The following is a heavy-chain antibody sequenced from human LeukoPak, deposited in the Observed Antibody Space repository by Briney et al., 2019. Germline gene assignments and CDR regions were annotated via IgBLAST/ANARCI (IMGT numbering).Heavy chain of an antibody. CDR3: ARDSSGWYFGAFDI. V-gene: IGHV1-69*13. D-gene: IGHD6-19*01. CDR2: IIPIFGTA. CDR1: GGTFSSYA. J-gene: IGHJ3*02. Sequence: ASVKVSCKASGGTFSSYAISWVRQAPGQGLEWMGGIIPIFGTANYAQKFQGRVTITADESTSTAYMELSSLRSEDTAVYYCARDSSGWYFGAFDIWGQGTMVTVSS.